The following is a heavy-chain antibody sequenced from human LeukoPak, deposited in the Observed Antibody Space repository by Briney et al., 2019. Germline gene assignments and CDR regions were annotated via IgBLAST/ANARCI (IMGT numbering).Heavy chain of an antibody. V-gene: IGHV1-18*01. CDR2: INAYNGNT. J-gene: IGHJ4*02. D-gene: IGHD3-10*01. CDR3: AFGSRSYVDFDY. Sequence: ASVKVSCKASGYTFTRYGITWARQAPGQGLEWMGWINAYNGNTNYAQKLQGRVTLTTDTSTSTAYMELRSLRSDDTAVYYCAFGSRSYVDFDYWGQGTLVTVSS. CDR1: GYTFTRYG.